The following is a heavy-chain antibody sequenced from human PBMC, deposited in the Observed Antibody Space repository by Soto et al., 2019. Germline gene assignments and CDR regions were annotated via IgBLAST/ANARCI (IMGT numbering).Heavy chain of an antibody. D-gene: IGHD3-10*01. CDR2: IKQDGSEK. J-gene: IGHJ4*02. CDR1: GFTFSSYW. CDR3: ARVAVVTMVRESPFDY. Sequence: SGFTFSSYWMSWVRQAPGKGLEWVANIKQDGSEKYYVDSVKGRFTISRDNAKNSLYLQMNSLRAEDTAVYYCARVAVVTMVRESPFDYWGQGTLVTVSS. V-gene: IGHV3-7*01.